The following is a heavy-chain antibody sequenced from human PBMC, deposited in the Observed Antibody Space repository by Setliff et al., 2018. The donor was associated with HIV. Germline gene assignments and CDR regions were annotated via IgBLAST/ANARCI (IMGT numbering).Heavy chain of an antibody. V-gene: IGHV3-7*03. J-gene: IGHJ4*02. Sequence: PGWSLRLSCEASGFIFSRYWMSWVRQAPGKGLEWVANIKEDGSEKYYVDSVKGRFTVSRDNAENSVYLQMNGLRVDDTALYYCTRDGGEYWGEGTLVTVSS. CDR2: IKEDGSEK. D-gene: IGHD3-16*01. CDR3: TRDGGEY. CDR1: GFIFSRYW.